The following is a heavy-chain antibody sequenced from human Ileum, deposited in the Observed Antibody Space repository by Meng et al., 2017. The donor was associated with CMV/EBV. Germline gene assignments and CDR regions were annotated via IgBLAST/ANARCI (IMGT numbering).Heavy chain of an antibody. CDR1: GFTFSSYW. CDR2: IDSDGINT. CDR3: ARDRDGNYQYFDY. V-gene: IGHV3-74*01. J-gene: IGHJ4*02. Sequence: GESLKISCAASGFTFSSYWMDWVRQAPGKGLVWVSRIDSDGINTDYADSVKGRFTISRDNAKNTLYLQMNSLRAEDTAVYYCARDRDGNYQYFDYWGQGMLVTVSS. D-gene: IGHD1-7*01.